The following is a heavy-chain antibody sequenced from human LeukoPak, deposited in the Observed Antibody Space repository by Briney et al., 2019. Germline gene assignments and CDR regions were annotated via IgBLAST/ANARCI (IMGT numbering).Heavy chain of an antibody. J-gene: IGHJ5*02. CDR1: GYTFTGYY. D-gene: IGHD1-26*01. Sequence: ASVKVSCKASGYTFTGYYMHWVRQAPGQGLEWMGWINPNSGGINYAQKFQGRVTMTRDTSISTAYMELSRLRSDDTAVYYCARAATTSWFDPWGQGTLVTVSS. CDR2: INPNSGGI. CDR3: ARAATTSWFDP. V-gene: IGHV1-2*02.